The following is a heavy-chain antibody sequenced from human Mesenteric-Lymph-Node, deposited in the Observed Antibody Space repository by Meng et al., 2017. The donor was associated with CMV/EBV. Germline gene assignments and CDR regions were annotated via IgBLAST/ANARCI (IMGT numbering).Heavy chain of an antibody. CDR3: ARVPGYYYYGMDV. V-gene: IGHV3-30-3*01. CDR1: GFTLSSYA. Sequence: GGSLRLSCAASGFTLSSYAMHWVRQGPGKGLEWVAVISYDGSNKYYADSVKGRFTISRDNSKNTLYLQMNSLRAEDTAVYYCARVPGYYYYGMDVWGQGTTVTVSS. CDR2: ISYDGSNK. J-gene: IGHJ6*02.